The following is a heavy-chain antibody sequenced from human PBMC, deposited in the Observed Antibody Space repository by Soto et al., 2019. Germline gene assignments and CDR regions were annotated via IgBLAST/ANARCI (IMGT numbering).Heavy chain of an antibody. Sequence: GGSLRLSGTASGFTFSDILMGWFRQGPGIGPEGVRFITRTAYGLTVEYAASVKRRFSISRDDSKSIAYRQMNSLKTEDTAVYYCSRVDWTSYSCSNVCDDWGQGT. CDR1: GFTFSDIL. V-gene: IGHV3-49*03. J-gene: IGHJ4*02. CDR2: ITRTAYGLTV. CDR3: SRVDWTSYSCSNVCDD. D-gene: IGHD3-3*01.